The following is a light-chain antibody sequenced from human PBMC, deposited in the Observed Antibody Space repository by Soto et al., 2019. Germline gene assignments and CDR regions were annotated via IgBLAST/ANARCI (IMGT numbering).Light chain of an antibody. V-gene: IGKV3-11*01. CDR3: QQRSNWPPYT. CDR2: DAS. J-gene: IGKJ2*01. CDR1: QSVSSY. Sequence: EIVLTQSPATLSLSPGARATLSCRASQSVSSYLAWYQQTPGQAPRLLIYDASNRATGIPARFSGSGSGTDFTLTISSLEPEDFAVYYCQQRSNWPPYTFGQGTKLEIK.